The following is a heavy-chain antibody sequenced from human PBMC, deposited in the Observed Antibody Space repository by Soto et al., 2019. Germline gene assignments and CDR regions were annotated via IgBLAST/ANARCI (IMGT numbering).Heavy chain of an antibody. Sequence: RGESLKISCKGSGYSFTSYWISWVRQMPGKGLEWMGRIDPSDSYTNYSPSFQGHVTISADKSISTAYLQWSSLKASDTAMYYCARHTDYYDSSGLAHFDYWGQGTLVTVSS. CDR1: GYSFTSYW. CDR2: IDPSDSYT. CDR3: ARHTDYYDSSGLAHFDY. V-gene: IGHV5-10-1*01. J-gene: IGHJ4*02. D-gene: IGHD3-22*01.